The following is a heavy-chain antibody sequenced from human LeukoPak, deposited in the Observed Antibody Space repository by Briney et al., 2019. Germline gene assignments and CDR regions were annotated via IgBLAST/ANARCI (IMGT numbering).Heavy chain of an antibody. CDR2: IWYDGNNK. V-gene: IGHV3-33*01. CDR1: GFTFSSYG. J-gene: IGHJ4*02. CDR3: ARAGGSTVSHSDY. Sequence: PGGSLRLSCAASGFTFSSYGMHWVRQAPGKGLEWVALIWYDGNNKYYADSVKGRFTISKDNAKNSLYLQMNSLRAEDTAVYYCARAGGSTVSHSDYWGQGTLVTVSS. D-gene: IGHD4-17*01.